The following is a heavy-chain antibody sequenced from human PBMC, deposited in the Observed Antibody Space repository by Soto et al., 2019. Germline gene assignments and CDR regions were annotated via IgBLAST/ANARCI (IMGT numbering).Heavy chain of an antibody. V-gene: IGHV3-15*01. J-gene: IGHJ4*02. CDR3: TTDLPWTYGALGY. Sequence: PGGSLRLSCEGSGFTFKSAWMTWVRQAPGKGLEWVGRIKSEIDGGTTDYAAPVKGRFTISREDSKNTMYLEMNSLETEDIAVYFCTTDLPWTYGALGYWGQGTLVTVSS. CDR1: GFTFKSAW. D-gene: IGHD1-7*01. CDR2: IKSEIDGGTT.